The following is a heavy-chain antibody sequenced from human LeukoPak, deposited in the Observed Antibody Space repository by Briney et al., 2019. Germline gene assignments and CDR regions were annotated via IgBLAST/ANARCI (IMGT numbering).Heavy chain of an antibody. CDR1: GGSISSYY. D-gene: IGHD1-26*01. J-gene: IGHJ4*02. CDR2: IYYSGST. V-gene: IGHV4-59*01. Sequence: SETLSLTCTVSGGSISSYYWSWIRQPPGKGLEWIGYIYYSGSTNYNPSLKSRVTISVDTSKNQFSLKLSSVTAADTAVYYCARAIPGPVNSIVGATTHFDYWGQGTLVTVSS. CDR3: ARAIPGPVNSIVGATTHFDY.